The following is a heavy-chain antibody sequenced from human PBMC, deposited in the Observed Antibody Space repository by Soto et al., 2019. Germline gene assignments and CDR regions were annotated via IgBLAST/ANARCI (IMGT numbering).Heavy chain of an antibody. CDR1: GDSVSSNSAA. Sequence: SQTLSLTCVISGDSVSSNSAAWNWIRQSPSRGLEWLGRTYYRSKWYNDYAVSVKSRITINPDTSKNQFSLQLNSVTPEDTAVYYCARETIARILVLWWYNIDAFDIWGQGTMVTVSS. CDR2: TYYRSKWYN. CDR3: ARETIARILVLWWYNIDAFDI. V-gene: IGHV6-1*01. D-gene: IGHD2-21*01. J-gene: IGHJ3*02.